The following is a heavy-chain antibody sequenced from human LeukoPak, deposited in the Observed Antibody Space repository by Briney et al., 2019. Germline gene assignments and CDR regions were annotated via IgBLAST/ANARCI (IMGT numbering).Heavy chain of an antibody. CDR2: MNPNSGNT. Sequence: ASVKVSCNASGYTFTSYDINWVRQATGQGLEWMGWMNPNSGNTGYAQKFQGRVTMTRNTSISTAYMELSSLRSEDTAVYYCARAISPDEYYYGSDYYGMDVWGQGTTVTVSS. CDR1: GYTFTSYD. J-gene: IGHJ6*02. V-gene: IGHV1-8*01. CDR3: ARAISPDEYYYGSDYYGMDV. D-gene: IGHD3-10*01.